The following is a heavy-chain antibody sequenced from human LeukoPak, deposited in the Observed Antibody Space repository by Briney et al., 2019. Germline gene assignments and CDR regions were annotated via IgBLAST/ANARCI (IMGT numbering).Heavy chain of an antibody. CDR3: AREPLSCTNGVCSFVAFDI. CDR2: IYHSGST. Sequence: SETLSLTCTVSGGSISSGGYYWSWIRQPPGKGLEWIGYIYHSGSTYYNPSLKSRVTISVDRSKNQFSLKLSSVTAADTAVYYCAREPLSCTNGVCSFVAFDIWGQGTMVTVSS. CDR1: GGSISSGGYY. J-gene: IGHJ3*02. V-gene: IGHV4-30-2*01. D-gene: IGHD2-8*01.